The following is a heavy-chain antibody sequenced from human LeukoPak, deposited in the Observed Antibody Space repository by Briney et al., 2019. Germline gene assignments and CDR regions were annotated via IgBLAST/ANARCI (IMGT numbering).Heavy chain of an antibody. CDR3: ARDSYYDSSGYG. CDR1: GGSISNGSYD. V-gene: IGHV4-61*02. D-gene: IGHD3-22*01. Sequence: TSETLSLTCTVSGGSISNGSYDWSWIRQPAGKGLEWIGRIYTSGSTNYNPSLKSRVTISVDTSKNQFSLKLSSVTAADTAVYYCARDSYYDSSGYGWGQGTLVTVSS. J-gene: IGHJ4*02. CDR2: IYTSGST.